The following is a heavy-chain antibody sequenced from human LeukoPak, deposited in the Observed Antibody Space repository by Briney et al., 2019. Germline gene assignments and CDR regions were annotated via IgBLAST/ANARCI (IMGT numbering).Heavy chain of an antibody. CDR2: IRYDGSNK. CDR1: GFTFSSYG. D-gene: IGHD3-9*01. Sequence: GGSLRLSCAASGFTFSSYGMHWVRQAPGKGLEWVAFIRYDGSNKYYADSVKGRFTISRDNAKNTLYLQMNSLRAEDTAVYYCARVVWSVIDPWGQGTLVTVSS. CDR3: ARVVWSVIDP. J-gene: IGHJ5*02. V-gene: IGHV3-30*02.